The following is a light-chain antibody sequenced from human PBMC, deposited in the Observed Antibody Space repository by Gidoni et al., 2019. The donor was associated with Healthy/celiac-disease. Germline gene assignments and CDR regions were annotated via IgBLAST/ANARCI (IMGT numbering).Light chain of an antibody. V-gene: IGKV3-15*01. J-gene: IGKJ4*01. Sequence: EILMTHSPATLSVSPGERATLSCRASQSVSSNLAWYQQKPGQAPRRLIYGASTSATGIPARFSGSGSGTEFTLTISSLKSEDYAVYYCQKYNNWPALTFGGGTKVEIK. CDR2: GAS. CDR3: QKYNNWPALT. CDR1: QSVSSN.